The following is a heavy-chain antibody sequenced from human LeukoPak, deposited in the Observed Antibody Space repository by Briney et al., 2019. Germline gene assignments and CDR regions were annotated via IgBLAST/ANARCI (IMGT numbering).Heavy chain of an antibody. CDR1: GHILTELS. D-gene: IGHD3-10*01. CDR2: LDSEDADT. Sequence: GASVKVSCKVSGHILTELSMHWVRQAPGQGLEWMGGLDSEDADTIYAHKFQGRVTMTEDTSTDTAYMELSSLRSEDTAVYYCAIDLHLFRTRPDFDFWGQGTLVTVSS. CDR3: AIDLHLFRTRPDFDF. V-gene: IGHV1-24*01. J-gene: IGHJ4*02.